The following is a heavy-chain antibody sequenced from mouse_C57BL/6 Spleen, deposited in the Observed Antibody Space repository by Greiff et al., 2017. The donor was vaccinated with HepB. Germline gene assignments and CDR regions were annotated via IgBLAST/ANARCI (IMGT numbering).Heavy chain of an antibody. J-gene: IGHJ2*01. CDR3: AREDPFITTNY. Sequence: QVQLQQSGPELVKPGASVKISCKASGYAFSSSWMNWVKQRPGKGLEWIGRIYPGDGDTNYNGKFKGKATLTADKSSSTAYMQLSSLTSEDSAVYFCAREDPFITTNYWGQGTTLTVSS. D-gene: IGHD1-1*01. V-gene: IGHV1-82*01. CDR1: GYAFSSSW. CDR2: IYPGDGDT.